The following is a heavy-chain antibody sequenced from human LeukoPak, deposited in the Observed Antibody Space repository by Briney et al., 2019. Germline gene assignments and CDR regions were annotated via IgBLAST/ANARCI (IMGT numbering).Heavy chain of an antibody. CDR2: IYHSGST. J-gene: IGHJ6*03. CDR3: ARDIGGRIAAAGSYYYYYMDV. D-gene: IGHD6-13*01. V-gene: IGHV4-38-2*02. CDR1: GYSISSGYY. Sequence: SETLSLTCTVSGYSISSGYYWGWIRQPPGKGLEWIGSIYHSGSTYYNPSLTSRVTISVDTSKNQFSLRLSSVTAADTAVYYCARDIGGRIAAAGSYYYYYMDVWGKGTTVTVSS.